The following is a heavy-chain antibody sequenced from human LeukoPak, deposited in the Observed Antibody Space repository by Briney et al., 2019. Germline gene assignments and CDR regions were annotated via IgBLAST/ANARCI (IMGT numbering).Heavy chain of an antibody. D-gene: IGHD3-9*01. Sequence: PSETLSLTCTVSGASISNNNYYWSWIRQPAGKGLEWTGRIYTGGSTNYNPSLRSRVTISVDTSKNQFSLKLSSVTAADTAVYYCGRINILTGYAFDIWGQGTMVTVSS. J-gene: IGHJ3*02. V-gene: IGHV4-61*02. CDR3: GRINILTGYAFDI. CDR2: IYTGGST. CDR1: GASISNNNYY.